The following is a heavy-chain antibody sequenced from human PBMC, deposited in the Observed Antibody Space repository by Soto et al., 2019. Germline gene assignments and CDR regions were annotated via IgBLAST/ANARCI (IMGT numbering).Heavy chain of an antibody. CDR1: GYSFSSYW. D-gene: IGHD3-9*01. Sequence: HGESLKISCKGSGYSFSSYWIGWVRQMPGKGLEWMGIIYPGDSDTTYSPSFQGQVTISADKSISTAYLQWTSLKASDTAMYYCARPDILTGYWFPAQVDYWGQGTLVTVSS. J-gene: IGHJ4*02. CDR3: ARPDILTGYWFPAQVDY. V-gene: IGHV5-51*01. CDR2: IYPGDSDT.